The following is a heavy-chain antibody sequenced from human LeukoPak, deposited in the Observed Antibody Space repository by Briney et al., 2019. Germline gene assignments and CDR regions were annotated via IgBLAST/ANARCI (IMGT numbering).Heavy chain of an antibody. CDR3: ARAYYSYMDV. CDR2: IFYTGNS. V-gene: IGHV4-39*07. J-gene: IGHJ6*03. Sequence: SETLSLTCTVSGGSISSSSYYWGWARQPPGEGLEWIGSIFYTGNSYYNPSLKSRVTISVDTSKNQFSLKLTSVTAADTAVYYCARAYYSYMDVWGKGTTVTVSS. CDR1: GGSISSSSYY.